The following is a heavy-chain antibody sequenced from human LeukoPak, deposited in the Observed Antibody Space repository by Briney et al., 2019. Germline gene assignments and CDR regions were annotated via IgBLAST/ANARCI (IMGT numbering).Heavy chain of an antibody. Sequence: SETLSLTRAVYGGSFSGYYWSWIRQPPGKGLEWIGEISHSGSTNYNPSLKSRVTISVDTPKNQFSLKLSSVTAADTAVYYCAGRRYNWNYVYYYYGMDVWGQGTTVTVSS. CDR1: GGSFSGYY. CDR3: AGRRYNWNYVYYYYGMDV. V-gene: IGHV4-34*01. CDR2: ISHSGST. J-gene: IGHJ6*02. D-gene: IGHD1-7*01.